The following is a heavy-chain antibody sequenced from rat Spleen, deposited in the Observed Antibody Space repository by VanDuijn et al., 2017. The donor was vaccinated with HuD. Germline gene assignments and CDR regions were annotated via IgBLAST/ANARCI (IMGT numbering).Heavy chain of an antibody. CDR2: ITTGIANT. Sequence: EVQLVESDGGLVQPGGSLKLSCAASGFSFSDYNMAWVRQAPKKGLEWVATITTGIANTYYRDPVKGRFTISRDNAESTLYLQMDSLRSEDTATYYCARRDGGYSDYWGQGVMVTVSS. J-gene: IGHJ2*01. V-gene: IGHV5-25*01. CDR3: ARRDGGYSDY. CDR1: GFSFSDYN. D-gene: IGHD1-11*01.